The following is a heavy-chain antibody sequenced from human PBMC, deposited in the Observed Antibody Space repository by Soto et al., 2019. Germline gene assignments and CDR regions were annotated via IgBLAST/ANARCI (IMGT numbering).Heavy chain of an antibody. CDR1: GGTFSSYA. D-gene: IGHD5-18*01. CDR2: IIPIFGTA. CDR3: ARDRGYTAMAINWFDP. Sequence: QVQLVQSGAEVKKPGSSVKVSCKASGGTFSSYAISWVRQAPGQGLEWMGGIIPIFGTANSAQKFQGRVTITADESTSTAYMELSSLRSEDTAVYYCARDRGYTAMAINWFDPWGQGTLVTVSS. J-gene: IGHJ5*02. V-gene: IGHV1-69*01.